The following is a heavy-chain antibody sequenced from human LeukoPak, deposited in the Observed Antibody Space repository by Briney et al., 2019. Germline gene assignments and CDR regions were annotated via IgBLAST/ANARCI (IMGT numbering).Heavy chain of an antibody. V-gene: IGHV3-74*01. Sequence: GGSLRLSCAASGFTLSSHWMHWVRQVAGKGLVSVSRIESDGRTAYADCVKGRFIISRDNAKNTLYLQMNSLRVEDTAVYYCARDGRGPDYWGQGTLVTVSS. D-gene: IGHD3/OR15-3a*01. J-gene: IGHJ4*02. CDR3: ARDGRGPDY. CDR1: GFTLSSHW. CDR2: IESDGRT.